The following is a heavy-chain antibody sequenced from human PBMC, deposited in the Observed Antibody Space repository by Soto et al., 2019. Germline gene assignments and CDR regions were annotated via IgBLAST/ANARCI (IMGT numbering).Heavy chain of an antibody. V-gene: IGHV4-4*07. J-gene: IGHJ4*02. CDR2: IYTSGSS. CDR1: GGSISSYS. D-gene: IGHD6-13*01. CDR3: ARNHDNSWNYFDY. Sequence: SETLSLTCTVSGGSISSYSWSWIRQPAGERLEWIGRIYTSGSSNYNPALKSRVTMSVDRSKNQFSLNLNSVTAADTAVYYCARNHDNSWNYFDYWGQGTRVTVSS.